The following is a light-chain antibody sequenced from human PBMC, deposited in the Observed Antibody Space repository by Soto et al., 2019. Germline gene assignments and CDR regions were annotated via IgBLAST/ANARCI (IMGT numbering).Light chain of an antibody. CDR1: RSISSK. V-gene: IGKV3-15*01. Sequence: EIVMTQSPDTLSVSPGERATLSCRASRSISSKLAWYQQKPGQAPRLLIYDASTRDAGIPARISASGSWTEFTLTISSLQSEDFAVYYCQQFENWPLTFGQGTKVEIK. CDR3: QQFENWPLT. J-gene: IGKJ1*01. CDR2: DAS.